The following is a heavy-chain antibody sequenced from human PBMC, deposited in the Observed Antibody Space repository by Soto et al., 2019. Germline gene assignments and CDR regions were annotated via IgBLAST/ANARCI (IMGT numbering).Heavy chain of an antibody. CDR3: ARGGASSKWFDP. V-gene: IGHV4-31*03. CDR2: ISYSGTT. Sequence: LSLTCTVSGGSISSDASFWSWIRQLPGKGPEWIAFISYSGTTSYNPSLRSRVTISADTSKSQFSLNLSSVTAADTAVYYCARGGASSKWFDPWGQGILVTVSS. CDR1: GGSISSDASF. D-gene: IGHD2-15*01. J-gene: IGHJ5*02.